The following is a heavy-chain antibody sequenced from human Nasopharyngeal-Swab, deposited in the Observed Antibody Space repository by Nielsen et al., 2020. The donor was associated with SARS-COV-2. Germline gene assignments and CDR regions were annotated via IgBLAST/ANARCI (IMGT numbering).Heavy chain of an antibody. V-gene: IGHV4-39*01. Sequence: SETLSLTCTVSGGSISSNNYYWGWIRQPPGKGLEWIGNISYSGRPYYNPSLKRRVTISVDTSKNHFSLKLCSVTAADTAVYYCATYSSGWYEGDFDYWGQGTLVTVSS. CDR2: ISYSGRP. CDR1: GGSISSNNYY. D-gene: IGHD6-19*01. CDR3: ATYSSGWYEGDFDY. J-gene: IGHJ4*02.